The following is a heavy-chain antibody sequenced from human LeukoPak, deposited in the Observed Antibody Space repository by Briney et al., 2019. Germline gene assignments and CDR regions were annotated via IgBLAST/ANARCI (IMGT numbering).Heavy chain of an antibody. CDR3: ARDHSPFYTVGEGY. J-gene: IGHJ4*02. CDR2: INSDGSRT. V-gene: IGHV3-74*01. CDR1: GFTFSSYW. Sequence: PGGSLRLSCAASGFTFSSYWMHWVRQAPGKGLVWVSRINSDGSRTGYADSVKGRSTISRDNAKNSLYLQMNSLRAEDTALYYCARDHSPFYTVGEGYWGQGTLVTVSS. D-gene: IGHD2/OR15-2a*01.